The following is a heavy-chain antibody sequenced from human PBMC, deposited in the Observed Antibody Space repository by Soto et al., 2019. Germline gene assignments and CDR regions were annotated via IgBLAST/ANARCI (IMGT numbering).Heavy chain of an antibody. V-gene: IGHV5-51*01. CDR2: IYPGDSDT. J-gene: IGHJ4*02. Sequence: PGESLKISCKGSGYSFTNYWIGWVRQMPGKGLEWMGIIYPGDSDTRYSPSFQGQVTISADKSISTAYLQMNSLRAEDTAVYYCASRTSGWYFDYWGQGTLVTVSS. CDR3: ASRTSGWYFDY. CDR1: GYSFTNYW. D-gene: IGHD6-19*01.